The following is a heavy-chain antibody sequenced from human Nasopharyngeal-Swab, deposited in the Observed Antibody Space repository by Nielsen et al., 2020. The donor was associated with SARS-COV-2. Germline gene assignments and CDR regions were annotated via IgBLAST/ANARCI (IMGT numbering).Heavy chain of an antibody. CDR1: GYTFTSYY. V-gene: IGHV1-46*01. D-gene: IGHD3-9*01. CDR2: INPSGGST. Sequence: ASVKVSCKASGYTFTSYYMHWVRQAPGQGLEWMGIINPSGGSTSYAQKFQGRVTMTTDTSTSTAYMELRSLRSDDTAVYYCARASTTLDWLSTLDVWDVWGQGTTVTVSS. J-gene: IGHJ6*02. CDR3: ARASTTLDWLSTLDVWDV.